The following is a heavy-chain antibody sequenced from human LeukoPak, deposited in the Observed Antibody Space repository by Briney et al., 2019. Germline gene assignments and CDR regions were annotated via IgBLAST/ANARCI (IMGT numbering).Heavy chain of an antibody. J-gene: IGHJ4*02. Sequence: SQTLSLTCAISGDSVSSDSATWHWIRQSPSRGLEWLGRTYYRSKWFNDYVASVKSRIIINPDTSKNQFSLQLNSVTPEDTAVYYCARTKGLKDGIAATDYWGQGTLVTVSS. D-gene: IGHD6-13*01. V-gene: IGHV6-1*01. CDR1: GDSVSSDSAT. CDR3: ARTKGLKDGIAATDY. CDR2: TYYRSKWFN.